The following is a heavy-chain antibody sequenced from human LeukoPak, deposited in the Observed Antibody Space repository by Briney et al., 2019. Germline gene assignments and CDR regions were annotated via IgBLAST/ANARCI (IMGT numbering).Heavy chain of an antibody. D-gene: IGHD3-10*01. Sequence: SETLSLTCTVSGGSISSYYWSWIRQPPGTGLEWIGYIYYSGSTNYNPSLKSRVTISVDTSKNQFSLKLSSVTAADTAVYYCARNYGSGSYFYMDVWGKGTTVTISS. J-gene: IGHJ6*03. CDR1: GGSISSYY. CDR3: ARNYGSGSYFYMDV. V-gene: IGHV4-59*01. CDR2: IYYSGST.